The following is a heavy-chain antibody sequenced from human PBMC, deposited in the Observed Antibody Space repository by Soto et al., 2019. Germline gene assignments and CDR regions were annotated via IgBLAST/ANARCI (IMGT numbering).Heavy chain of an antibody. CDR1: GGSISSGDYY. V-gene: IGHV4-30-4*01. CDR2: MFYVGAT. CDR3: ARVVRFCSWPSCRGRNWFDP. D-gene: IGHD2-15*01. J-gene: IGHJ5*02. Sequence: SETLSLTCSVFGGSISSGDYYWSWIRQPPGKGLEWIGYMFYVGATYYNPSLKSRVTISVDTSKNQFSLKLNSVTAADTAVYHCARVVRFCSWPSCRGRNWFDPRGQGTLVTVSS.